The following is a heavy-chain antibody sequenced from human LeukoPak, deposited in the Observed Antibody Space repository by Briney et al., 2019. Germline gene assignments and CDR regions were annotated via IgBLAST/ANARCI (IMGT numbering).Heavy chain of an antibody. V-gene: IGHV1-8*01. D-gene: IGHD6-13*01. CDR2: MNPNSGNT. J-gene: IGHJ6*02. CDR3: ARGGEYSSSWYTIYYYYGMDV. Sequence: GASVKVSCKASGYTFTSYDINWVRQATGQGLEWMGWMNPNSGNTGYAQKFQGRVTMTRNTSISTAYMELSSLRSEDTAVYYCARGGEYSSSWYTIYYYYGMDVWGQGTTVTVSS. CDR1: GYTFTSYD.